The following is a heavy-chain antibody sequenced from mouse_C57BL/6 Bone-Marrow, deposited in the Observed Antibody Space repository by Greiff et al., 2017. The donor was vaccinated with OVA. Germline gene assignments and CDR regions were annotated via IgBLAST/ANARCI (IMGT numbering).Heavy chain of an antibody. CDR2: IHPNSGST. CDR1: GYTFTSYW. D-gene: IGHD2-3*01. J-gene: IGHJ1*03. CDR3: ARRGWLLRTPYWYFDV. Sequence: QVQLKQPGAELVKPGASVKLSCKASGYTFTSYWMHWVKQRPGQGLEWIGMIHPNSGSTNYNEKFKSKATLTVNKSSSTAYMQLSSLTPEDSAVYYCARRGWLLRTPYWYFDVWGTGTTVTVSS. V-gene: IGHV1-64*01.